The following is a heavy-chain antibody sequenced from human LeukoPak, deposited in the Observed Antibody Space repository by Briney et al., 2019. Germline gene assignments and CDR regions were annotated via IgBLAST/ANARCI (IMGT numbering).Heavy chain of an antibody. D-gene: IGHD4-17*01. J-gene: IGHJ6*02. CDR2: IYYSGST. CDR3: ARVNGDYYYYGMDV. V-gene: IGHV4-59*01. CDR1: GGSISSYY. Sequence: LETLSLTCTVSGGSISSYYWSWIRQPPGKGLEWIGYIYYSGSTNYNPSLKSRVTISVDTSKNQFSLKLSSVTAADTAVYYCARVNGDYYYYGMDVWGQGTTVTVSS.